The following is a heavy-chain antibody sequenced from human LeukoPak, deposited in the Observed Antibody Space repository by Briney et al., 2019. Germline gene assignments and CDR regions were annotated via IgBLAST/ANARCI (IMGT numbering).Heavy chain of an antibody. V-gene: IGHV3-23*01. CDR1: GFTFSSYA. Sequence: PGGSLRLSCAASGFTFSSYAMSWVRQAPGKGLEWVSAISGSGGSTYYADSVKGRFTISRDNSKNTLHLQMNSLRAEDTAVYYCAKTTLRWELLQGYYFDYWGQGTLVTVSS. J-gene: IGHJ4*02. D-gene: IGHD1-26*01. CDR2: ISGSGGST. CDR3: AKTTLRWELLQGYYFDY.